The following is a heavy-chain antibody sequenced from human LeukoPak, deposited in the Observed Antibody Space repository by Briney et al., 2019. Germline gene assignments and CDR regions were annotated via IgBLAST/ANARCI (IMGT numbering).Heavy chain of an antibody. V-gene: IGHV1-18*01. D-gene: IGHD3-10*01. Sequence: SXXASGXXFTXYGXXWVRQXPXQXXEXXXXXXXYNGNTNYAQKLQGRVTMTTDTSTSTAYMELRSLRSDDTAVYYCARAVGSGSYYNGYYGMDVWGQGTTVTVSS. CDR1: GXXFTXYG. CDR3: ARAVGSGSYYNGYYGMDV. J-gene: IGHJ6*02. CDR2: XXXYNGNT.